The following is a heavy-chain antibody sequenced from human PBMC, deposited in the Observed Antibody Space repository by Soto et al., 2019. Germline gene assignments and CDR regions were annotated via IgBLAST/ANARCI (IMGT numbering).Heavy chain of an antibody. J-gene: IGHJ4*02. Sequence: GGSLRLSCAASGFTFSSYGMHWVRQAPGKGLEWVAVISYDGSNKYYADSVKGRFTISRDNSKNTLYLQMNSLRAEDTAVYYCAKDIEGYYDFWSGFGQLDYWGQGTLVTVSS. CDR3: AKDIEGYYDFWSGFGQLDY. CDR1: GFTFSSYG. CDR2: ISYDGSNK. V-gene: IGHV3-30*18. D-gene: IGHD3-3*01.